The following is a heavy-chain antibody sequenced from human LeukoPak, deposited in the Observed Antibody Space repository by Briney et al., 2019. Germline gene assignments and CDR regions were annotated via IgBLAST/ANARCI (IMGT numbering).Heavy chain of an antibody. V-gene: IGHV1-8*01. Sequence: ASVTVSFTSSGYTFTSYDINWVRQATGQGLEWMGWMNANSGNTGYAQKCQGRVTMTTNTSISTAYMELSSLRSEDTAVYYCARVGVDTGYWGQGTLVTVSS. D-gene: IGHD5-18*01. CDR2: MNANSGNT. CDR1: GYTFTSYD. J-gene: IGHJ4*02. CDR3: ARVGVDTGY.